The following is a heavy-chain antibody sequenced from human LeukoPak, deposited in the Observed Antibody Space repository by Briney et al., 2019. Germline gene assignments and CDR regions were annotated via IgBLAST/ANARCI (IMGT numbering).Heavy chain of an antibody. J-gene: IGHJ1*01. Sequence: DSVKGRFTISRDNAKNSLYLQMNSLRAEDTAVYYCARHFDEAAAGPQAHFQHWGQGTLVTVSS. D-gene: IGHD6-13*01. V-gene: IGHV3-7*01. CDR3: ARHFDEAAAGPQAHFQH.